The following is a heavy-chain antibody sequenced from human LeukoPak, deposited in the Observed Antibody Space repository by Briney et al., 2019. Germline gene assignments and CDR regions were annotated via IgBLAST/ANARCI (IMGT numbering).Heavy chain of an antibody. J-gene: IGHJ4*02. D-gene: IGHD2-2*01. Sequence: GGSLRLSCAASGFIVSSNYMSWVRQAPGKGLEWVSVIYSGGSTYYADSVKGRFTISRDNTKNTLYLQMNSLRAEDTAVYYCAKASYQLLRDYWGQGTLVTVSS. CDR3: AKASYQLLRDY. V-gene: IGHV3-66*01. CDR2: IYSGGST. CDR1: GFIVSSNY.